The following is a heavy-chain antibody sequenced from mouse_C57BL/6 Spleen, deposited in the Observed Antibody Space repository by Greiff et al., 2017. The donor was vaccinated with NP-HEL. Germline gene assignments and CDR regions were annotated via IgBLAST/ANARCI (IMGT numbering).Heavy chain of an antibody. Sequence: EVQLQQSGAELVRPGASVKLSCTASGFNIKDYYMHWVKQRPEQGLEWIGRIDPEDGDTEYAPKFQGKATMTADTSANTAYLQLSSLTSEDTAVYYCSIYGSSSFAYWGQGTLVTVSA. D-gene: IGHD1-1*01. V-gene: IGHV14-1*01. J-gene: IGHJ3*01. CDR3: SIYGSSSFAY. CDR2: IDPEDGDT. CDR1: GFNIKDYY.